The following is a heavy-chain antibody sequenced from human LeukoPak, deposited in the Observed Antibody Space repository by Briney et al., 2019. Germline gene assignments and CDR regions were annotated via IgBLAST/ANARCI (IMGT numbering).Heavy chain of an antibody. CDR3: AKAYTYYYDSSGYYFDY. D-gene: IGHD3-22*01. CDR1: GFTFSSYA. V-gene: IGHV3-23*01. Sequence: GRSLRLSCAASGFTFSSYAMSWVHQAPGKGLEWVSAISGSGGSTYYADSVKGRFTISRDNSKNTLYLQMNSLRAEDKAVYYCAKAYTYYYDSSGYYFDYWGQGTLVTVSS. J-gene: IGHJ4*02. CDR2: ISGSGGST.